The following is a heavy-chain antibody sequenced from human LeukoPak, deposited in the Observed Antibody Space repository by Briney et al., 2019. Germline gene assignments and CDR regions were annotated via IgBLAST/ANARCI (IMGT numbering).Heavy chain of an antibody. V-gene: IGHV1-2*02. CDR1: RYTFTGYY. J-gene: IGHJ5*02. CDR2: INPNSGGT. CDR3: ARDFFGQWLVQNLNWFDP. D-gene: IGHD6-19*01. Sequence: ASVKVSCKASRYTFTGYYMHWVRQAPGQGLEWMGWINPNSGGTNYAQKLQGRVTMTRDTSISTAYMELSRLRSDDTAVYYCARDFFGQWLVQNLNWFDPWGQGTLVTVSS.